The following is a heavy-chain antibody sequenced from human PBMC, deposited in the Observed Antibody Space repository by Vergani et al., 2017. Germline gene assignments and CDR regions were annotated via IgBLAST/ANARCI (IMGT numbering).Heavy chain of an antibody. D-gene: IGHD2-21*01. J-gene: IGHJ3*02. CDR1: GYSITSGYY. Sequence: QVQLLESGPGLLKPSETLSLTCSVSGYSITSGYYWGWIRQPPGRGLEWIGSIYHTGSAYYNPSLKSRVTVSVDTSMNQVSLKLNSVTAADTAVYYCVRVLHTSYILEAFDIWGQGIKVTVAS. CDR2: IYHTGSA. V-gene: IGHV4-38-2*02. CDR3: VRVLHTSYILEAFDI.